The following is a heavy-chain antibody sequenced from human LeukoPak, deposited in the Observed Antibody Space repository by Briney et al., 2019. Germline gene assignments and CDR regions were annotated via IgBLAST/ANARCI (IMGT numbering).Heavy chain of an antibody. CDR1: GGSISSYY. J-gene: IGHJ4*02. Sequence: SETLSLTGTVSGGSISSYYWSWIRQPPGKGLEWIGYIYYSGSTNYNPSLKSRVTISVDTSKNQFSLKLSSVTAADTAVYYCARVVRTVTTFDYWGQGTLVTVSS. CDR3: ARVVRTVTTFDY. D-gene: IGHD4-17*01. CDR2: IYYSGST. V-gene: IGHV4-59*01.